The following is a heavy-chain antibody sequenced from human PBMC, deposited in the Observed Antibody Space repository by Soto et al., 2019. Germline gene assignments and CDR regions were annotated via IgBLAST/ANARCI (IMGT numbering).Heavy chain of an antibody. V-gene: IGHV4-4*02. J-gene: IGHJ5*02. CDR1: GGSISISNG. D-gene: IGHD2-15*01. CDR2: TFHSRST. CDR3: ARARQYCSSSSCYLDP. Sequence: PSETLSLTSTISGGSISISNGWNFVRQPPGKGLEWIGETFHSRSTNYNPSLRSRVTISVDKSKNQFSLKLNSVTAADTAVYYCARARQYCSSSSCYLDPWGQGTLVTVSS.